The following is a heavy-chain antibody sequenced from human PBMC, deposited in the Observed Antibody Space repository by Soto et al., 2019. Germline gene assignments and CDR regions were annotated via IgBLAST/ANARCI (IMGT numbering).Heavy chain of an antibody. Sequence: SSETLSLTCNVSGGSISSSRSYWAWFRQPPGKELEWIANIFYAGNTYYNPSLKSRVTVSVDTSKNQFSLKLSSVTAADTAVYYCAREWIQLYNWFDPWGQGTLVTVSS. D-gene: IGHD5-18*01. CDR3: AREWIQLYNWFDP. CDR2: IFYAGNT. J-gene: IGHJ5*02. V-gene: IGHV4-39*07. CDR1: GGSISSSRSY.